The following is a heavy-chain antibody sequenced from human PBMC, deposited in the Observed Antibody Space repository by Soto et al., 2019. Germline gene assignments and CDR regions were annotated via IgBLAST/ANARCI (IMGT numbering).Heavy chain of an antibody. Sequence: EGQLVESGVGLVQTGRSLRLSCLVSGFTFNEYAMPWVRQAPGKGLERISGLSWSSGSVDYANSVNGRSSISRDNARNSLNLRKKSLRPDDTAFHYRANDTEELRHGASLRATVAIRVQPTFVTVSS. CDR3: ANDTEELRHGASLRATVAI. V-gene: IGHV3-9*01. CDR2: LSWSSGSV. D-gene: IGHD1-26*01. CDR1: GFTFNEYA. J-gene: IGHJ3*02.